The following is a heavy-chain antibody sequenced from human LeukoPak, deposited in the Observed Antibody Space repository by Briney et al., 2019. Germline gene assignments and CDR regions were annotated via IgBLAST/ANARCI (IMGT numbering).Heavy chain of an antibody. CDR1: GFTFSTYA. V-gene: IGHV3-30-3*01. CDR2: ISYDGSNK. D-gene: IGHD2-15*01. J-gene: IGHJ4*02. CDR3: ARDDCSGGSCFYVY. Sequence: GGSLRLSCAASGFTFSTYAMTWVRQAPGKGLEWVAVISYDGSNKYYADSVKGRFTISRDNSKNTLYLQMNSLRTEDTAVYYCARDDCSGGSCFYVYWGQGTLVTVSS.